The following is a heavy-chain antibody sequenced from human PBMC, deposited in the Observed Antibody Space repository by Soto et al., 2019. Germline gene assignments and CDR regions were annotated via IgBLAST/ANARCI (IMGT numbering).Heavy chain of an antibody. J-gene: IGHJ6*02. Sequence: SETLSLTCTVSGGSISSGGYYWSWIRQHPGKGLEWIGYIYYSGSTYYNPSLKSRVTISVDTSKNQFSLKLSSVTAADTAVYYCARLGPGTYYYYYYGMDVWGQGTTVTVSS. D-gene: IGHD3-10*01. V-gene: IGHV4-31*03. CDR1: GGSISSGGYY. CDR3: ARLGPGTYYYYYYGMDV. CDR2: IYYSGST.